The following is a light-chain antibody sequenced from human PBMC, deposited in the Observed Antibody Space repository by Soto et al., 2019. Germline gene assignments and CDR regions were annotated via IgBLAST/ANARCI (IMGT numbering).Light chain of an antibody. Sequence: EIWLTQSPVTLSLSPGERATLSCRASQSVSNYLAWYQQKPGQAPRLLIYDASNRATGIPARLRGSGYGTDLTITISSIQTEDFEVYYCQQRKTWQVTFGQGTRLEIK. CDR1: QSVSNY. J-gene: IGKJ5*01. CDR2: DAS. V-gene: IGKV3-11*01. CDR3: QQRKTWQVT.